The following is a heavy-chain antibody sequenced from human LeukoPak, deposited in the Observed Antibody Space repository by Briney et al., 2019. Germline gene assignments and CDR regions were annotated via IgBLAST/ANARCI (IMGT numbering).Heavy chain of an antibody. J-gene: IGHJ4*02. CDR2: IWYDGTNK. CDR3: ARRDGYDFDY. Sequence: PGGSLRLSSAASGFTFSSYVMHGVRQAPGKGLEWVAVIWYDGTNKYYADSVKGRFTISRDNSKNTLYLQMNSLSAEDTAVYYCARRDGYDFDYWGQGTLVTVSS. CDR1: GFTFSSYV. D-gene: IGHD5-24*01. V-gene: IGHV3-33*01.